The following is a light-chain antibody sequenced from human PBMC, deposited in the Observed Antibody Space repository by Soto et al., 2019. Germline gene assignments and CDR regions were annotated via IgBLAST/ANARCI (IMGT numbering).Light chain of an antibody. CDR3: AAWDDSLNGLV. V-gene: IGLV1-44*01. J-gene: IGLJ2*01. CDR1: SSNIGSNT. Sequence: QLVLTQPPSASGTPGQRVTISCSGSSSNIGSNTVHWYQQLPGTAPKVLIYNNSQRPSGVPDRFSGSKSGTSASLAISGLQSEDEADYYCAAWDDSLNGLVFGGGTKVTVL. CDR2: NNS.